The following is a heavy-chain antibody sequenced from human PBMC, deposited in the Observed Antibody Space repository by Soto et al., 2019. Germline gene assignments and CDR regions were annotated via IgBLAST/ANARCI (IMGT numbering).Heavy chain of an antibody. CDR1: GFTFSNYG. Sequence: QVQLVESGGGVVQPGRSLRLSCAASGFTFSNYGIHWVRQAPGKGLEWVAIISYDGSNKYYADSVKGRFTISRDNSKNTLSVQMNSLGAEDTDVYFCAKCQGESYDSDSWGQGTLVTVSS. D-gene: IGHD3-10*01. V-gene: IGHV3-30*18. CDR3: AKCQGESYDSDS. CDR2: ISYDGSNK. J-gene: IGHJ4*02.